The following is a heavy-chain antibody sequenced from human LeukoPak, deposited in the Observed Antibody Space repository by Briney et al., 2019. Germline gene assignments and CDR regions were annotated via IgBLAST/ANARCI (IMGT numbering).Heavy chain of an antibody. Sequence: ASVKVSCKASGYTFTGYYMHWVRQAPGQGLEWMGWINPNSGGTNYAQKFQGRVTMTRDTSISIAYMELSRLRSDDTAVYYCARAEIDYYDSSGYYYGHFDYWGQGTLVTVSS. D-gene: IGHD3-22*01. CDR1: GYTFTGYY. CDR3: ARAEIDYYDSSGYYYGHFDY. V-gene: IGHV1-2*02. CDR2: INPNSGGT. J-gene: IGHJ4*02.